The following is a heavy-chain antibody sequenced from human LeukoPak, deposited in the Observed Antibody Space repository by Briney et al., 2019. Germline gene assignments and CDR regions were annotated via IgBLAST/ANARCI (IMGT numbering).Heavy chain of an antibody. V-gene: IGHV3-7*01. CDR2: IRQDGSEK. D-gene: IGHD6-13*01. Sequence: GGSLRLSCAASGFTFSGHWMSWVRQAPGKGLEWVASIRQDGSEKHYVDSVEGRFTISRDNSKNTLYLQMNSLRAEDTAVYYCARGEIAAAGPYDYYYYGMDVWGQGTAVTVSS. CDR1: GFTFSGHW. CDR3: ARGEIAAAGPYDYYYYGMDV. J-gene: IGHJ6*02.